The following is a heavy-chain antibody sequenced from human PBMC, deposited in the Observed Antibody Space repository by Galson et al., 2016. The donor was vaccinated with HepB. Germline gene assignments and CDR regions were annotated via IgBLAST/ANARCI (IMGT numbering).Heavy chain of an antibody. Sequence: SLRLSCAAPGFTFSSYAMSWVRQAPGKGLQWVSAISVSGGRTYYADSVKGRFTISRDNSKNTLYLQMNSLRAEDTAIYYCAKDASHDYIWGTYRNGDAFDIWGQGTMVTVSS. CDR1: GFTFSSYA. V-gene: IGHV3-23*01. CDR3: AKDASHDYIWGTYRNGDAFDI. D-gene: IGHD3-16*02. CDR2: ISVSGGRT. J-gene: IGHJ3*02.